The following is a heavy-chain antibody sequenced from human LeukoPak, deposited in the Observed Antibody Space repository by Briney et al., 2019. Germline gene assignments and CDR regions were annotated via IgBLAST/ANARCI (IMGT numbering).Heavy chain of an antibody. CDR3: AKYKRDIVAT. V-gene: IGHV3-30*02. CDR2: IRYDGSNK. J-gene: IGHJ4*02. Sequence: QAGGSLRLSCAASGFTFSSYGMHWVRQAPGKGLEWVAFIRYDGSNKYYADSVKGRFTISRDNSKNTLYLQMNSLRAEDTAVYYCAKYKRDIVATWGQGTPVTVSS. D-gene: IGHD5-12*01. CDR1: GFTFSSYG.